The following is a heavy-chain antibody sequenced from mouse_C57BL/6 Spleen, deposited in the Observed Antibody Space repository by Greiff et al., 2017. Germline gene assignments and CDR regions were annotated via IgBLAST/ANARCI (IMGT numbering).Heavy chain of an antibody. CDR3: ARGRQLRLSGGYLDD. CDR1: GYTFTSYW. J-gene: IGHJ2*01. D-gene: IGHD3-2*02. V-gene: IGHV1-7*01. CDR2: INPSSGYP. Sequence: QVQLQQSGAELAKPGASVQLSCKASGYTFTSYWMHWVKQRPGQGLEWIGYINPSSGYPKYNQKFKDKAPLPADNSSSTAYMPLSSLTYEDSAVYYCARGRQLRLSGGYLDDWGQGTTLTVSS.